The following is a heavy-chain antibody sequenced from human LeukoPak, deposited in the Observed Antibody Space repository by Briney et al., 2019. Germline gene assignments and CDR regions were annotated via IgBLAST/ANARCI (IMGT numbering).Heavy chain of an antibody. CDR3: ASLRYSSSWHDY. D-gene: IGHD6-13*01. J-gene: IGHJ4*02. Sequence: ASVKVSCTASGYTFTGYYMHWVRQAPGQGLEWMGRINPNSGGTNYTQKFQGRVTMTRDTSISTAYMELSRLRSDDTAVYYCASLRYSSSWHDYWGQGTLVTVSS. V-gene: IGHV1-2*06. CDR2: INPNSGGT. CDR1: GYTFTGYY.